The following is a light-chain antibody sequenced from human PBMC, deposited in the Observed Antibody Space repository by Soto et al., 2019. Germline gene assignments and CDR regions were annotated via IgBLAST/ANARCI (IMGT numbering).Light chain of an antibody. CDR2: ASR. V-gene: IGLV1-40*01. CDR3: QSYDTSLSGWV. CDR1: SSNFGAGYD. Sequence: QAVVTQPPSVSGAPGQRVTISCTGSSSNFGAGYDVNWYQQLPGTAPKLLIYASRNRPSGVPDRFSASNSGTSASLAITGLQAEDEADYYCQSYDTSLSGWVFGGGTKVTVL. J-gene: IGLJ2*01.